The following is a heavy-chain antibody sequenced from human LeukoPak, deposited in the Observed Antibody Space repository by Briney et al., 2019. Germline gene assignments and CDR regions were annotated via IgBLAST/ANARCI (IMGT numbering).Heavy chain of an antibody. J-gene: IGHJ4*02. V-gene: IGHV4-59*11. D-gene: IGHD2-2*02. CDR3: ARVGKLGYCSSTSCYNLYYFDY. CDR2: IYYSGST. Sequence: SETLSLTCTASGGSISSHYWSWIRQPPGKGLEWIGYIYYSGSTNYNPSLKSRVTISVDTSKNQFSLKLSSVTAADTAVYYCARVGKLGYCSSTSCYNLYYFDYWGQGTLVTVSS. CDR1: GGSISSHY.